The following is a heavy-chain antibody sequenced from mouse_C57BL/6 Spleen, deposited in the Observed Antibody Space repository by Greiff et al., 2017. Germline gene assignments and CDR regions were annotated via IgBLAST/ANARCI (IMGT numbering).Heavy chain of an antibody. CDR2: SRNKANDYTT. CDR3: ARDTLYYGSSPSYAMDY. Sequence: EVMLVESGGGLVQSGRSLRLSCATSGFTFSDFYMEWVRQAPGKGLEWIAASRNKANDYTTEYSASVKGRFIVSRDTSQSILYLQMNALRAEDTAIYYCARDTLYYGSSPSYAMDYWGQGTSVTVSS. J-gene: IGHJ4*01. D-gene: IGHD1-1*01. V-gene: IGHV7-1*01. CDR1: GFTFSDFY.